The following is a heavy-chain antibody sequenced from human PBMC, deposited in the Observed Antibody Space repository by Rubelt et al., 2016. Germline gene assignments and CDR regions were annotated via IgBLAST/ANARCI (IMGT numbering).Heavy chain of an antibody. CDR2: ISYDGSNK. Sequence: QVQLVESGGGVVQPGRSLRLSCAASGFTFSDYPIHWVRQAPGKGLEWVAVISYDGSNKYSAASLKGRFTCSRDNSKNTLYLQMNSLRAEDTAVYYCARDGTRGAWYYFDYWGQGTLVTVSS. CDR1: GFTFSDYP. CDR3: ARDGTRGAWYYFDY. D-gene: IGHD1-1*01. J-gene: IGHJ4*02. V-gene: IGHV3-30*04.